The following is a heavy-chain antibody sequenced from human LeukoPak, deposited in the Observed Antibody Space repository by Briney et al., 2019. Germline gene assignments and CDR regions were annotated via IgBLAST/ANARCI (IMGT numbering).Heavy chain of an antibody. CDR3: ASEVCWSAPGAVVTHP. D-gene: IGHD2-15*01. CDR1: GFTFSSYR. Sequence: GGSLRLSCAASGFTFSSYRMNWVRQAPGKGLEWVANINQDGSEIYYVDSAKGRFTISRDNAKNSLYLQMNSLRAKDTAVYYCASEVCWSAPGAVVTHPWGQGTLVTVSS. V-gene: IGHV3-7*01. CDR2: INQDGSEI. J-gene: IGHJ5*02.